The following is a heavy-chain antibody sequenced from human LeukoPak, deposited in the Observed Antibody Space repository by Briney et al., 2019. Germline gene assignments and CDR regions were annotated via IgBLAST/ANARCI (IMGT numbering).Heavy chain of an antibody. J-gene: IGHJ6*03. CDR3: ARVSFDSRGIAYYYYYYMDV. Sequence: ASVKVSCKASGYTFTGYYMHWVRQAPGQGLEWMGWINPNSGGTNYAQKFQGRVTMTRDTSISTAYMELSRLRSDDTAVYYCARVSFDSRGIAYYYYYYMDVWGKGTTVTVSS. V-gene: IGHV1-2*02. D-gene: IGHD6-13*01. CDR2: INPNSGGT. CDR1: GYTFTGYY.